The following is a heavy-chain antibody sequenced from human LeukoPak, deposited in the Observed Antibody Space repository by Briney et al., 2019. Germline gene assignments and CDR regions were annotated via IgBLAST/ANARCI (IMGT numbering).Heavy chain of an antibody. Sequence: PGRSLRLSCAASGFTFSSYAMHWVRQAPGKGLEWVAVISYDGSNKYYADSVKGRFTISRDNSKNTLYLQMNSLRAEDTAVYYCARDRSYWSGVITAGASGPDYYYYYMDVWGKGTTVTISS. CDR2: ISYDGSNK. CDR1: GFTFSSYA. D-gene: IGHD6-13*01. V-gene: IGHV3-30*04. CDR3: ARDRSYWSGVITAGASGPDYYYYYMDV. J-gene: IGHJ6*03.